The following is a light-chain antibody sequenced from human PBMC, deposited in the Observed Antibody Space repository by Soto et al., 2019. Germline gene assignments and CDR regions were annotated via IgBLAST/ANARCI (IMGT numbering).Light chain of an antibody. J-gene: IGLJ3*02. V-gene: IGLV6-57*03. Sequence: NFMLTQPHSVSESPGKTVTISCTRSSGSIASNYVQWYQQRPGSAPTTVIYEDNQRPSGVPDRFSGSIDSSSNSASLTISGLKTEDEADYYCQSYDSSTRAFGGGTKLTVL. CDR2: EDN. CDR3: QSYDSSTRA. CDR1: SGSIASNY.